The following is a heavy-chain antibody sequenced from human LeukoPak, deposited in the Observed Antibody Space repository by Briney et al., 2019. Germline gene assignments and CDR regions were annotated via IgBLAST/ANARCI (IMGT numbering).Heavy chain of an antibody. Sequence: GGSLRLSCAACGFTFSSYAINGVRRAPGKGLERVSVISDSGGSTFYADSVKGRFTISRDNSKNTLYLQMSGLRTEDTAAYYCARSLKWNLVGFDYWGQGTLVTVSS. V-gene: IGHV3-23*01. D-gene: IGHD1-1*01. CDR3: ARSLKWNLVGFDY. J-gene: IGHJ4*02. CDR2: ISDSGGST. CDR1: GFTFSSYA.